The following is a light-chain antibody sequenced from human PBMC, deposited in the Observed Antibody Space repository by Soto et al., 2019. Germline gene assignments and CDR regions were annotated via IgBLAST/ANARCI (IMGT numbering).Light chain of an antibody. CDR1: QDIGRR. Sequence: DIQMSQSASSVSTLIRDRDTSTCRPNQDIGRRLAWFQQKPGKAPKYLIYAASTLQGGVPSTFSGSGSGTDFTLTISTLHPEDVATYYCQQVYSFPRTFGQGTKVDIK. J-gene: IGKJ1*01. CDR3: QQVYSFPRT. V-gene: IGKV1-12*01. CDR2: AAS.